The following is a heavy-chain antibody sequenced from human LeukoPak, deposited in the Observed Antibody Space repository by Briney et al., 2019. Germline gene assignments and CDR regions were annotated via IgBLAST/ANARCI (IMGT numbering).Heavy chain of an antibody. J-gene: IGHJ4*02. V-gene: IGHV3-30*02. CDR3: AREDGVPGLIGY. CDR1: GFTFSTHA. Sequence: GGSLRLSCAASGFTFSTHAMHWVRQAPAKGLEWVAMIWFDGKNTHYVDSVKGRFTISRDNSKNTLYLQMNSLRAEDTAVYYCAREDGVPGLIGYWGQGTLVTVSS. CDR2: IWFDGKNT. D-gene: IGHD2-2*01.